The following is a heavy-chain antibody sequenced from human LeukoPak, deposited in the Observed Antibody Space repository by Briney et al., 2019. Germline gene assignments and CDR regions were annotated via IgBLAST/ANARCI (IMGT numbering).Heavy chain of an antibody. V-gene: IGHV4-59*08. J-gene: IGHJ4*02. D-gene: IGHD1-26*01. CDR2: IYYSGST. CDR1: GGSISSYY. CDR3: ARQYGKVGHTNI. Sequence: SETLSLTCTVSGGSISSYYWSWIRQPPGKGLEWIGYIYYSGSTNYNPSLKSRVIISVDTSKNHFSLKLSSVTAADTALYCARQYGKVGHTNIWGQGTLVTVSS.